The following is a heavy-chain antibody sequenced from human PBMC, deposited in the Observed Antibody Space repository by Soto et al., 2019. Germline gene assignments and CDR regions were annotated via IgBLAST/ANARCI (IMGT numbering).Heavy chain of an antibody. V-gene: IGHV3-23*01. J-gene: IGHJ3*01. CDR1: GFTFSSYA. Sequence: EVQLLESGGGLVQPGGSLRLSCAASGFTFSSYAMSWVRQAPGKGLEWVSSTSGSGGSTYYADSVKGRCTFSRDSSKNAFYLQMKSLSVEDTAIYYCVRYSTGWLEAFDVWGQGTMVTVSS. CDR2: TSGSGGST. CDR3: VRYSTGWLEAFDV. D-gene: IGHD6-19*01.